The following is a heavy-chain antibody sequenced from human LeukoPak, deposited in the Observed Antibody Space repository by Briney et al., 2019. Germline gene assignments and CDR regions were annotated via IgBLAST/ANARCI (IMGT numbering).Heavy chain of an antibody. D-gene: IGHD2-2*01. CDR2: INPNSGGT. Sequence: ASVKVSCKASGYTFTGYYMHWVRQAPGQGLEWMGWINPNSGGTNYAQKFQGRVTMTRDTSISTAYMELSRLRSDDTAVYYCARTPAAVYYYYYYGMDVWGQGTTVTVSS. CDR1: GYTFTGYY. V-gene: IGHV1-2*02. CDR3: ARTPAAVYYYYYYGMDV. J-gene: IGHJ6*02.